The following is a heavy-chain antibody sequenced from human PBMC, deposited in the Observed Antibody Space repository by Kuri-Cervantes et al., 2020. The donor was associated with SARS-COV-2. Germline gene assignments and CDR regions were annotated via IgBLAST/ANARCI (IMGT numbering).Heavy chain of an antibody. CDR3: ARDPGTIQGRDY. J-gene: IGHJ4*02. CDR2: IYSGGST. CDR1: GFTVSSNY. Sequence: GESLKISCAASGFTVSSNYMSWVRQAPGKGLEWVSVIYSGGSTYYADSVKGRFTISRDNSKNTLYLQMNSLRAEDTAVYYCARDPGTIQGRDYWGQGTLVTVSS. V-gene: IGHV3-66*02. D-gene: IGHD1-1*01.